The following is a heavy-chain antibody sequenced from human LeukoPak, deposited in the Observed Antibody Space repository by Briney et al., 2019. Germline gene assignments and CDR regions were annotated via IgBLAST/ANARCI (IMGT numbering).Heavy chain of an antibody. CDR2: VNDSGST. J-gene: IGHJ3*02. Sequence: SETLSLTCSVSGASFSGYYYTWIRQPPGKGLEWIGDVNDSGSTNYNPSLKSRVAMSVDTSKNQFSLKLSSVTAADTAVYYCARYFKDDAFDIWGQGTMVTVSS. V-gene: IGHV4-34*10. CDR1: GASFSGYY. CDR3: ARYFKDDAFDI.